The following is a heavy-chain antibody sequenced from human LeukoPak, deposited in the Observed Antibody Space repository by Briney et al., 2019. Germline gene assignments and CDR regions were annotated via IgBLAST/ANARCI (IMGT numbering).Heavy chain of an antibody. V-gene: IGHV1-69*04. J-gene: IGHJ3*02. CDR3: ARSQLSAFDI. CDR2: IIPTLGIA. Sequence: SVKVSCKASGYTFISYGISWVRQAPGQGLEWMGRIIPTLGIANYAQKFQGRVTITADKSTSTAYMELSSLRSEDTAVYYCARSQLSAFDIWGQGTMVTVSS. CDR1: GYTFISYG.